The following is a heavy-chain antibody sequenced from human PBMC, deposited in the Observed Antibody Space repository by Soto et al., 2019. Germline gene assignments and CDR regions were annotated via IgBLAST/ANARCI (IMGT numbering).Heavy chain of an antibody. J-gene: IGHJ4*02. Sequence: QVQLQQWGAGLLKPSETLSLTCAVYGGSFSGYYWSWIRQPPGKGLEWIGESNHSGSTNYNPSLKSRVTISVDTSKNQFSRKLSSVTAADTAVYYCARGDIVVVPAAIQGPAFDYWGQGTLVTVSS. V-gene: IGHV4-34*01. CDR2: SNHSGST. CDR3: ARGDIVVVPAAIQGPAFDY. CDR1: GGSFSGYY. D-gene: IGHD2-2*02.